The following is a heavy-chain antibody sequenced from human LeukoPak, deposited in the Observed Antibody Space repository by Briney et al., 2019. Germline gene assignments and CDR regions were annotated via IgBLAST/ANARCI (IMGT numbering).Heavy chain of an antibody. CDR3: ASTHDYGDYVPV. CDR1: GFTVSSNY. Sequence: GGSLRLSCAASGFTVSSNYMSWVRQAPGKGLEWASVIYSGGSTYYADSVKGRFTISRDNSKNTLYLQMNSLRAEDTAVYYCASTHDYGDYVPVWGKGTTVTVSS. D-gene: IGHD4-17*01. J-gene: IGHJ6*04. CDR2: IYSGGST. V-gene: IGHV3-66*02.